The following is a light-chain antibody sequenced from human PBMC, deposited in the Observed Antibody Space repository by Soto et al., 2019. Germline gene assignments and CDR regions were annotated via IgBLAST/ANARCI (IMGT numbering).Light chain of an antibody. Sequence: EIVMTQSPATLSVSPGERVTLSCRASQSIGSNVAWYQQRPGQAPRLLLYEASSRATGVPARFSGSGSATDFPLTISSLQSEDFAVYYCQQYDDWPPITFGGGTKVEI. CDR3: QQYDDWPPIT. CDR2: EAS. CDR1: QSIGSN. V-gene: IGKV3-15*01. J-gene: IGKJ4*01.